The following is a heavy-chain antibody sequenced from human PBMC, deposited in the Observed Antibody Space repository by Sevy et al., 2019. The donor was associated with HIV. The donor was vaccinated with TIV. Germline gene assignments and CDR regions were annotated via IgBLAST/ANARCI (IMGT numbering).Heavy chain of an antibody. CDR2: IYSGGST. V-gene: IGHV3-53*01. CDR1: GFTVSSNY. D-gene: IGHD3-22*01. Sequence: GGSLRLSCAASGFTVSSNYMSWVRQAPGKGLEWVSVIYSGGSTYYADSVKGRFTISRDKSKNTLYLQMNRLRAEDTAVYYCARDRCYDSSGYYPFYYYYYGMDVWGQGTTVTVSS. J-gene: IGHJ6*02. CDR3: ARDRCYDSSGYYPFYYYYYGMDV.